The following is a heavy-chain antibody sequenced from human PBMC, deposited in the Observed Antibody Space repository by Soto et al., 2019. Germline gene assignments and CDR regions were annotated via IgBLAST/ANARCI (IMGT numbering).Heavy chain of an antibody. Sequence: LVKVSCKSAGYTYTSYGISWVRQANGQGLEWMGWISAYNGNTNYAQKLQGRVTMTTDTSTSTAYMELRSLRSDDTAVYYCARDQAVVAARYFDYWGQGTLVTVSS. CDR2: ISAYNGNT. V-gene: IGHV1-18*01. D-gene: IGHD2-15*01. CDR1: GYTYTSYG. J-gene: IGHJ4*02. CDR3: ARDQAVVAARYFDY.